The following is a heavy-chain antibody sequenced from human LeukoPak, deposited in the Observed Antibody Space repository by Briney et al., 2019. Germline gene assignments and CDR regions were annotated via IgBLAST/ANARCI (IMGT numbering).Heavy chain of an antibody. J-gene: IGHJ4*02. D-gene: IGHD3-10*01. Sequence: SETLSLACAVYGGSFSGYSWNWIRQPPVKGLEWIGEINHSGGTNYNPSLKSRVTISVDTSKKQFSLKLSSVTAADTAVYYCARGVDYYGVWGQGTLVAVSS. V-gene: IGHV4-34*01. CDR2: INHSGGT. CDR3: ARGVDYYGV. CDR1: GGSFSGYS.